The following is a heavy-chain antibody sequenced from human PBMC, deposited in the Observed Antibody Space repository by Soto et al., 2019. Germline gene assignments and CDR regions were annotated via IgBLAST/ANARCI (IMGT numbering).Heavy chain of an antibody. J-gene: IGHJ4*02. Sequence: GGSLGLSCAASGFTFSSYGMHWVRQAPGKGLEWVAVIWYDGSNKYYADSVKGRFTISRDNSKNTLYLQMNSLRAEDTAVYYCARDRETGTYYFDYWGQGTLVTVSS. V-gene: IGHV3-33*01. CDR1: GFTFSSYG. CDR2: IWYDGSNK. CDR3: ARDRETGTYYFDY. D-gene: IGHD3-10*01.